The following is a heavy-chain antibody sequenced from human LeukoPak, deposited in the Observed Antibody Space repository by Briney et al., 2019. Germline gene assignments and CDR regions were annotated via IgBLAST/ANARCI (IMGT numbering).Heavy chain of an antibody. Sequence: PGGSLRLTCAASGFTFSSYWMSWVRQAPGKGLEWVANIKQDGSEKYYVDSVKGRFTISRDNAKNSLYLQMNSLRAEDTAVYYCARDRRGGYYDFWSGYWGYYYYYGMDVWGQGTTVTVSS. CDR1: GFTFSSYW. D-gene: IGHD3-3*01. V-gene: IGHV3-7*01. CDR2: IKQDGSEK. J-gene: IGHJ6*02. CDR3: ARDRRGGYYDFWSGYWGYYYYYGMDV.